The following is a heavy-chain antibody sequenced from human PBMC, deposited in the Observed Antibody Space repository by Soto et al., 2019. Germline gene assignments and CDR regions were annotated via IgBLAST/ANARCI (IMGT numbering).Heavy chain of an antibody. CDR3: ARLGPGGDIAAAGTYGMDV. D-gene: IGHD6-13*01. V-gene: IGHV1-2*04. J-gene: IGHJ6*02. CDR1: GYTFTGYH. Sequence: ASVKVSCKASGYTFTGYHMHWVRQAPGQGLEWMGWINPNSGGTNYAQKFQGWVTMTRDTSISTAYMELSRLRSDDTAVYYCARLGPGGDIAAAGTYGMDVWGQGTTVTVSS. CDR2: INPNSGGT.